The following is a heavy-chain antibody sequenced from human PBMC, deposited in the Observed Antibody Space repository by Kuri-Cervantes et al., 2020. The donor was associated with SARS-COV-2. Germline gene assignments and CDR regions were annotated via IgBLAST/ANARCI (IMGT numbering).Heavy chain of an antibody. CDR1: GYTFTSYY. J-gene: IGHJ3*02. CDR3: ARVADTLVSYGTDALDI. CDR2: INPSGGST. D-gene: IGHD3-16*01. V-gene: IGHV1-46*01. Sequence: ASVKVSCKASGYTFTSYYMHWVRQAPGQGLEWMGIINPSGGSTSYAQKFQGRVTMTRDTSTSTVYMELNSLRAEDTAVYYCARVADTLVSYGTDALDIWGQGTMVTVSS.